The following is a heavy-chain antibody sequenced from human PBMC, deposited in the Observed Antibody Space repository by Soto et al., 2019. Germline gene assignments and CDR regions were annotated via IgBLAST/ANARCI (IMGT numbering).Heavy chain of an antibody. Sequence: LRLSCAASGFTFSSYWMSWVRQAPVKGLEWVANIKQDGSEKYYVDSVKGRFTISRDNAKNSLYLQMNSLRAEDTAVYYCARWGGDCCPTDYYYYGMDVWGQGTTVTVYS. CDR3: ARWGGDCCPTDYYYYGMDV. D-gene: IGHD2-21*02. V-gene: IGHV3-7*01. J-gene: IGHJ6*02. CDR2: IKQDGSEK. CDR1: GFTFSSYW.